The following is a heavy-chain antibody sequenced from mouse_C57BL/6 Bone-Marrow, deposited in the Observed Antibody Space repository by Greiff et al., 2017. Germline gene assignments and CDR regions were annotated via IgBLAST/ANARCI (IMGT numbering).Heavy chain of an antibody. D-gene: IGHD2-3*01. CDR2: INPSNGGT. CDR3: ASEKDGYYGTFLFAY. V-gene: IGHV1-53*01. J-gene: IGHJ3*01. CDR1: GYTFTSYW. Sequence: QVQLKQPGTELVKPGASVKLSCKASGYTFTSYWLHWVKQRPGQGLEWIGNINPSNGGTNYNEKFKSKATLTVDKSSSTAYMQRSSLTSEDSAVYYCASEKDGYYGTFLFAYWGQGTLVTVSA.